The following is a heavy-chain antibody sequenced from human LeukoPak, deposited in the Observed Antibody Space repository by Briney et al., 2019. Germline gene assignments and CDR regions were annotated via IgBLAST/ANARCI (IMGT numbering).Heavy chain of an antibody. V-gene: IGHV3-66*04. CDR2: IYSGGST. CDR3: ATQGGPYDSSGYYYVRGAFDI. J-gene: IGHJ3*02. CDR1: GFTVSSNY. D-gene: IGHD3-22*01. Sequence: GGSLRLSCAASGFTVSSNYMSWVRQAPGKGLEWVSVIYSGGSTYYADSVKGRFTISRDNAKNSLYLQMNSLRAEDTAVYYCATQGGPYDSSGYYYVRGAFDIWGQGTMVTVSS.